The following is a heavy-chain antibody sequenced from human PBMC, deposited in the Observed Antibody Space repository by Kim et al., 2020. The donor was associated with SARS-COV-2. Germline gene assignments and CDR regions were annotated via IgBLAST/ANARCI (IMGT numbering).Heavy chain of an antibody. Sequence: SVQGRFTISRDDSKTTLYLQMNSLRAEDTAVYYCAKIRAPTTVATSGFDYWGQGALVTLSS. D-gene: IGHD1-26*01. J-gene: IGHJ4*02. V-gene: IGHV3-23*01. CDR3: AKIRAPTTVATSGFDY.